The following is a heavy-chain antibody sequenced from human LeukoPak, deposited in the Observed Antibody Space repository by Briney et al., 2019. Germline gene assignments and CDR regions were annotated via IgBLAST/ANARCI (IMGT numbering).Heavy chain of an antibody. J-gene: IGHJ3*02. CDR3: AREESYSSSSDAFDI. CDR2: INHSGST. D-gene: IGHD6-6*01. CDR1: GGSFSGYY. V-gene: IGHV4-34*01. Sequence: SETLSLTCAVYGGSFSGYYWSWIRQPPGKGLEWIGEINHSGSTNYNPSLKSRVTISVDTSKNKFSLKLTSVTSADTAAYYCAREESYSSSSDAFDIWGQGTMVTVSS.